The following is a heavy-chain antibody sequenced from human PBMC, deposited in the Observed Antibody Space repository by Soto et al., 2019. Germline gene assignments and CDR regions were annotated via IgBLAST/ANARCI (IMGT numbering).Heavy chain of an antibody. CDR3: ARDAAANYDILTGYYDY. V-gene: IGHV1-69*12. J-gene: IGHJ4*02. Sequence: QVQLVQSGAEVKKPGSSVKVSCKASGGTFSSYAISWVRQAPGQGLEWMGGIIPIFGTANYAQKFQGRVTITADESTSTAYMELSSLRSDDTAVYYCARDAAANYDILTGYYDYWGQGTLVTVSS. CDR2: IIPIFGTA. CDR1: GGTFSSYA. D-gene: IGHD3-9*01.